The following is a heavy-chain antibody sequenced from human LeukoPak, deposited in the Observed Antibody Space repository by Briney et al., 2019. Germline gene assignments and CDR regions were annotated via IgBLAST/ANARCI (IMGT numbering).Heavy chain of an antibody. CDR2: IYYSGST. CDR3: ARLIIYYDSSGQMGEFDY. D-gene: IGHD3-22*01. CDR1: GGSISSSSYY. V-gene: IGHV4-39*07. Sequence: PSETLSLTCTVSGGSISSSSYYWGWIRQPPGKGLEWIGSIYYSGSTYYNPSLKSRVTISVDTSKNQFSLKLSSVTAADTAVYYCARLIIYYDSSGQMGEFDYWGQGTLVTVSS. J-gene: IGHJ4*02.